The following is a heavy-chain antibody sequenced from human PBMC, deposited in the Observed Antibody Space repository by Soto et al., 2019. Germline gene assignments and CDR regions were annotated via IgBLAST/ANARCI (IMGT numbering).Heavy chain of an antibody. V-gene: IGHV3-7*01. CDR2: TKPDGSEK. Sequence: GGSLRLSYAASGFTFSNYWMGWVRQAPGKGLEWVANTKPDGSEKYYVDSVKGRFTISRDSAKDSLYLQMNSLRAEDTAVYYCARGYSGYAYWGQGALVTVSS. D-gene: IGHD5-12*01. J-gene: IGHJ4*02. CDR1: GFTFSNYW. CDR3: ARGYSGYAY.